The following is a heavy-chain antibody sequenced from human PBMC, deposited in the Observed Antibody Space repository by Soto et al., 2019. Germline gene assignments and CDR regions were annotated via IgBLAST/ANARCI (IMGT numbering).Heavy chain of an antibody. CDR1: GFSFSSSW. CDR3: TRDRAVAPRSGCFDP. Sequence: EVQLVESGGDLVQPGGSLRLSCAASGFSFSSSWMSWVRQAPGKGLEWVANIKQDGSEKSYVDSVKGRFTISRDKAKNSLYLQMNSLRVEDTGMYYCTRDRAVAPRSGCFDPWGQGTRVTVSS. CDR2: IKQDGSEK. D-gene: IGHD3-10*01. V-gene: IGHV3-7*03. J-gene: IGHJ5*02.